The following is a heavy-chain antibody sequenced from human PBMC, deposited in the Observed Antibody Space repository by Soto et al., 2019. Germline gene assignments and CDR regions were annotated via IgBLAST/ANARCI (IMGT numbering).Heavy chain of an antibody. Sequence: GXAVKVSCNAAGCPFSGYYMDWVRQAPGQGLEWMGWINPNSGGTNYAQKFQGWVTMTRDTSISTAYMELSRLRSDDTAVYYCASANEGGADAFDICGQGTMVTVSS. CDR1: GCPFSGYY. D-gene: IGHD2-8*01. J-gene: IGHJ3*02. V-gene: IGHV1-2*04. CDR2: INPNSGGT. CDR3: ASANEGGADAFDI.